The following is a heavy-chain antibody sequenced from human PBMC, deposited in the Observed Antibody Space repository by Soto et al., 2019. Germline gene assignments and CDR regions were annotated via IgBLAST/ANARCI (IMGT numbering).Heavy chain of an antibody. CDR1: GYTFTSYG. J-gene: IGHJ4*02. CDR3: ARGRYGDY. Sequence: QVHLVQSGAEVKKPGASVKVSCKASGYTFTSYGITWVRQAPGQGLEWMGWISAHNGNTDYAQKLQGRVIVTRDTSTSTANMELRSLISDVTAVYYCARGRYGDYWGQGALVTVSS. V-gene: IGHV1-18*01. CDR2: ISAHNGNT. D-gene: IGHD1-1*01.